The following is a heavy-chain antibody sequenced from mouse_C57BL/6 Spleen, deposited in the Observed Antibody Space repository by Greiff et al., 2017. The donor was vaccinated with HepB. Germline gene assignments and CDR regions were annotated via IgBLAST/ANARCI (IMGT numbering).Heavy chain of an antibody. J-gene: IGHJ4*01. V-gene: IGHV1-22*01. Sequence: EVHLVESGPELVKPGASVKMSCKASGYTFTDYNMHWVKQSHGKSLEWIGYINPNNGGTSYNQKFKGKATLTVNKSSSTAYMELRSLTSEDSAVYYCAREGLDYYYAMDYWGQGTSVTVSS. D-gene: IGHD4-1*01. CDR2: INPNNGGT. CDR1: GYTFTDYN. CDR3: AREGLDYYYAMDY.